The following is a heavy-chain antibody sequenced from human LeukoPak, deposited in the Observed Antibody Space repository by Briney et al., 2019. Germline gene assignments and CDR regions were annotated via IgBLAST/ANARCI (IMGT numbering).Heavy chain of an antibody. D-gene: IGHD6-6*01. Sequence: SGGSLRLSCAASGFTFRSYAMNWVRQAPGKGLEWVSSISGSGVTTYYADSVKGRFTVSRDNAKNSVYLQMNSLRAEDTAVYYCARDDPSMIAALHYWGQGTLVTVSS. J-gene: IGHJ4*02. CDR3: ARDDPSMIAALHY. CDR2: ISGSGVTT. CDR1: GFTFRSYA. V-gene: IGHV3-23*01.